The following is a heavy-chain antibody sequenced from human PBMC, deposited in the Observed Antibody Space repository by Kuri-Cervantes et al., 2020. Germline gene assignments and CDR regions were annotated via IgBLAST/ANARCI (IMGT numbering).Heavy chain of an antibody. J-gene: IGHJ4*02. CDR2: VIPIFHTT. V-gene: IGHV1-69*05. CDR3: ARVARYFDWLGDY. Sequence: SVKVSCKASGYTFTSYGISWVRQAPGQGLEWMGGVIPIFHTTNYAQKFQGRVTITTDESTSTAYMELSSLRSEDTAVYYCARVARYFDWLGDYWGQGTLVTVSS. D-gene: IGHD3-9*01. CDR1: GYTFTSYG.